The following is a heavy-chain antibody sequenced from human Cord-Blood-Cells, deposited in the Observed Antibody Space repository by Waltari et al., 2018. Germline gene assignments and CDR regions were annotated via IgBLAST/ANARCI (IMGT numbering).Heavy chain of an antibody. J-gene: IGHJ3*02. CDR2: IYYSGST. V-gene: IGHV4-31*03. CDR3: ARYIPYPQNWGSDAFDI. Sequence: QVQLQESGPGLVKPSQTLSLTCTVSGGSISSGGYYWSWIRQHPGKGLEWIGYIYYSGSTYYNPSLKSRVTISVDTSKNQFSLKLSSVTAADTAVYYCARYIPYPQNWGSDAFDIWGQGTMVTVSS. CDR1: GGSISSGGYY. D-gene: IGHD7-27*01.